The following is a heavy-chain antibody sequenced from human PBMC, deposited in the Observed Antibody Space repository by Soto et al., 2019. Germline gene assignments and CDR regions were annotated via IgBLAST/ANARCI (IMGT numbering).Heavy chain of an antibody. V-gene: IGHV4-59*01. CDR2: IYYSGST. CDR1: GGSISSYY. D-gene: IGHD6-13*01. Sequence: PSETLSLTCTVSGGSISSYYWSWIRQPPGKGLEWIGYIYYSGSTNYNPSLKSRVTISVYTSKNQFSLKLSSVTAADTAVYYCARGVAAAGYFDYWGQGTLVTVSS. CDR3: ARGVAAAGYFDY. J-gene: IGHJ4*02.